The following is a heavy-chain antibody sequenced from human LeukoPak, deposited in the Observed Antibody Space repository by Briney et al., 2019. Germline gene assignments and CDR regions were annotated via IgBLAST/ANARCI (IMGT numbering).Heavy chain of an antibody. Sequence: ASMKVSCKASGYIFTGNFIHWVRQAPGQGLEWMGWITPETGATHYAEKFQGGVTLTRDTSITTAHMELTRLTSDDTAVYYCAREDRESGGMDVWGQGTAVSVSS. V-gene: IGHV1-2*02. CDR3: AREDRESGGMDV. CDR2: ITPETGAT. J-gene: IGHJ6*02. CDR1: GYIFTGNF.